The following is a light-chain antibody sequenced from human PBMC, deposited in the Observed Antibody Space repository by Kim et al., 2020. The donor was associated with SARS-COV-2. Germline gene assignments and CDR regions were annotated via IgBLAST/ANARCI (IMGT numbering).Light chain of an antibody. Sequence: TPDERATRSCMASLSGDINYLAWYQQKPRQAPSLLIYSASSRATVIPDRFSGSGSGTDFTLTITRLEPEDFAVYYCQHYSSSPATFGQGTKVDIK. CDR1: LSGDINY. V-gene: IGKV3-20*01. CDR3: QHYSSSPAT. CDR2: SAS. J-gene: IGKJ1*01.